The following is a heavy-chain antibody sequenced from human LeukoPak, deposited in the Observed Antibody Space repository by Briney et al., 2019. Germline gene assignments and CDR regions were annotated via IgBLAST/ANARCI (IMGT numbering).Heavy chain of an antibody. V-gene: IGHV1-69*13. Sequence: SVKVSCKASGGTFSSYAISWVRQAPGQGLEWMGGIIPIFGTANYAQKFQGRVTITANESTGTAYMELSSLRSEDTAMYYCARDQGDSSAPAFDIWGQGTMVTVSS. CDR1: GGTFSSYA. D-gene: IGHD3-22*01. CDR2: IIPIFGTA. J-gene: IGHJ3*02. CDR3: ARDQGDSSAPAFDI.